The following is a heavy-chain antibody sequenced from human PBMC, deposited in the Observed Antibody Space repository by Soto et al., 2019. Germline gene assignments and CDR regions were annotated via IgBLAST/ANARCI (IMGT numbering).Heavy chain of an antibody. CDR2: ISESGVYT. D-gene: IGHD1-26*01. V-gene: IGHV3-23*01. J-gene: IGHJ3*01. CDR1: GFTFSTYA. Sequence: PGGSLRLSCTASGFTFSTYAMSWVRQAPGEGLEWVSSISESGVYTDYADSVKGRFTISRDNSKNTLYVQMTSLGAEDTAIYYCAKETSPNTYYAFDFWGQGTLVTVSS. CDR3: AKETSPNTYYAFDF.